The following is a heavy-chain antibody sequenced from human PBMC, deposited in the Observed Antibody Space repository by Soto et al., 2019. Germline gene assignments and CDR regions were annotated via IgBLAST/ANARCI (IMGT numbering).Heavy chain of an antibody. CDR2: MNPNSGNT. Sequence: QMQLVQSGAEVKKPGASVKVSCKASGYTFTSYDINWVRQATGQGLEWMGWMNPNSGNTGYAQKFQGRVTMTRNTSISTAYMELSSLRSEDTAVYYCARGGAMVRGVITNWFDPWGQGTLVTVSS. D-gene: IGHD3-10*01. V-gene: IGHV1-8*01. CDR1: GYTFTSYD. J-gene: IGHJ5*02. CDR3: ARGGAMVRGVITNWFDP.